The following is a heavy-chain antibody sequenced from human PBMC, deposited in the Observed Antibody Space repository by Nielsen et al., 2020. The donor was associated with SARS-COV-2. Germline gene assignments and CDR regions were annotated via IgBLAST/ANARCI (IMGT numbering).Heavy chain of an antibody. Sequence: SETLSLTCAVYGGSFSGYYWSWIRQPPGKGLEWIGEINHSGSTNYNPSLKSRVTISVDTSKNQFSLKLSSVTAADTAVYYCARLIRYFDWLLLDYWGQGTLVTVSS. V-gene: IGHV4-34*01. CDR1: GGSFSGYY. D-gene: IGHD3-9*01. CDR3: ARLIRYFDWLLLDY. J-gene: IGHJ4*02. CDR2: INHSGST.